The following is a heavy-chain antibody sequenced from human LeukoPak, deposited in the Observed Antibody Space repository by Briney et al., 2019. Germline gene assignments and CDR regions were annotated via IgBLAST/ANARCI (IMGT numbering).Heavy chain of an antibody. Sequence: GGSLRLSCAASGFTFSSYAMSWVRQAPGRGLEWVSTISGSGDSTYYANSVKGRFTISRDNSKNTLYLQMNSLRPEDTAVYYCPKGCASTSCYTSEYWGQGTLVTVSS. CDR3: PKGCASTSCYTSEY. CDR1: GFTFSSYA. CDR2: ISGSGDST. D-gene: IGHD2-2*02. J-gene: IGHJ4*02. V-gene: IGHV3-23*01.